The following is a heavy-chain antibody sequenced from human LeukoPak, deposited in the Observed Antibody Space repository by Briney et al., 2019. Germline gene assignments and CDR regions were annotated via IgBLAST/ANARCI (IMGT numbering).Heavy chain of an antibody. D-gene: IGHD5-18*01. J-gene: IGHJ4*02. Sequence: PGGSLRLSCAASGFTFSIYTMNWVRQAPGKGLEWVSYISSSSSYTNYADSVKALFTISRDNAKNSMYLQMNSLRAEDTAVYYCAGGYSYGYLDYWGQGTLVTVSS. CDR3: AGGYSYGYLDY. CDR2: ISSSSSYT. CDR1: GFTFSIYT. V-gene: IGHV3-21*05.